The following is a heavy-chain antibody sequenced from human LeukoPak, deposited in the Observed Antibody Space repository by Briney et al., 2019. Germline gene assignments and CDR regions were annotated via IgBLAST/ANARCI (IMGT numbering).Heavy chain of an antibody. D-gene: IGHD2-15*01. J-gene: IGHJ5*02. CDR1: GYTFTSYA. Sequence: ASVKVSCKASGYTFTSYAMNWVRQAPGQGLEWMGWINTNTGNPTYAQGFTGRFVFSLDTSVSTAYLQINSLEAEDTAMYYCARGIGYCSDFSCHLDPWGQGTLVTVSS. CDR3: ARGIGYCSDFSCHLDP. CDR2: INTNTGNP. V-gene: IGHV7-4-1*02.